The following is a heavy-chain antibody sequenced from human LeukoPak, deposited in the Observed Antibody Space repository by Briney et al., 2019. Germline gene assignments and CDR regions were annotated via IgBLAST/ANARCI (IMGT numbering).Heavy chain of an antibody. Sequence: ASVKVSCKASGYTFTSYGISWVRPAPGQGREWMGWISAYNGDPNYAQKLQGRVTMTTDTSTSTAYMELRSLGYDDTAVYYCARDLGDSSGYYYRSLDYWGQGTLVTVSS. D-gene: IGHD3-22*01. CDR1: GYTFTSYG. CDR2: ISAYNGDP. J-gene: IGHJ4*02. CDR3: ARDLGDSSGYYYRSLDY. V-gene: IGHV1-18*04.